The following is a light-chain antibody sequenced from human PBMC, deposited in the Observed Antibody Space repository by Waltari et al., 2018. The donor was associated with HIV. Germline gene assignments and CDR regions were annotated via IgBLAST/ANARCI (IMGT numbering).Light chain of an antibody. CDR3: QQYYFTPPHT. CDR1: QTILYSSNNKNY. CDR2: WAS. Sequence: DIVITQSPYSLAVSLGAMATIHCRASQTILYSSNNKNYLAWYQQKPGQPPKLLISWASTRESGVPDRFSGSGSGTDFTLTISSLQPEDVAVYYCQQYYFTPPHTFGQGTKLEIK. V-gene: IGKV4-1*01. J-gene: IGKJ2*01.